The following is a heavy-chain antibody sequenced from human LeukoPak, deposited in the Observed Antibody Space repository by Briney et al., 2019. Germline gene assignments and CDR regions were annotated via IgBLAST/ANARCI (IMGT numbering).Heavy chain of an antibody. D-gene: IGHD5-18*01. CDR3: ARHGPSGYSYGYEPYYFDY. CDR1: GGSISSYY. V-gene: IGHV4-4*07. J-gene: IGHJ4*02. CDR2: IYTSGST. Sequence: SETLSLTCTVSGGSISSYYWSWIRQPAGKGLEWIGRIYTSGSTNYNPSLKSRVTMSVDTSKNQFSLKLSSVTAADTAVYYCARHGPSGYSYGYEPYYFDYWGQGTLVTVSS.